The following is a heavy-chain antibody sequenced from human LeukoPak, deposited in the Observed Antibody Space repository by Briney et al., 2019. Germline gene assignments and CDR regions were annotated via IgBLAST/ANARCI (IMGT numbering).Heavy chain of an antibody. D-gene: IGHD6-13*01. Sequence: ASVKVSCKASGYSFVGYGITWVRQAPGQGLEWMGWFNPENGNTNYAQKVQGRVTMTADTYTSTSYMELRRLRSDDTAVYSCAREHSSSWDQFDYWGQGTLVTVSS. V-gene: IGHV1-18*01. CDR3: AREHSSSWDQFDY. CDR2: FNPENGNT. J-gene: IGHJ4*02. CDR1: GYSFVGYG.